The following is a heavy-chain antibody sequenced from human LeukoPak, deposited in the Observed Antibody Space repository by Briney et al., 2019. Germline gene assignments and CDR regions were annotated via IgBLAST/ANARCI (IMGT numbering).Heavy chain of an antibody. J-gene: IGHJ4*02. D-gene: IGHD1-1*01. CDR2: INHSGDT. CDR3: ARGRQLNS. CDR1: GGSFSDYL. Sequence: SETLSLTCAVYGGSFSDYLWSWTRQFPGKGLEWIGEINHSGDTNYNPSLKSRVTISVDTSKNQFSLKLSSVTAADTAVYYCARGRQLNSWGQGSLVTVSS. V-gene: IGHV4-34*01.